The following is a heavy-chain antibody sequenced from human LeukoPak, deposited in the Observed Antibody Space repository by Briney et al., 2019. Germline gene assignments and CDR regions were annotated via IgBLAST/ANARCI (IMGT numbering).Heavy chain of an antibody. V-gene: IGHV4-34*01. D-gene: IGHD3-3*01. CDR1: GFTFSDYY. CDR2: INHSGST. CDR3: ARARYDFWSGSNWFDP. Sequence: LRLSCAASGFTFSDYYMSWIRQPPGKGLEWIGEINHSGSTNYNPSLKSRVTISVDTSKNQFSLKLSSVTAADTAVYYCARARYDFWSGSNWFDPWGQGTLVTVSS. J-gene: IGHJ5*02.